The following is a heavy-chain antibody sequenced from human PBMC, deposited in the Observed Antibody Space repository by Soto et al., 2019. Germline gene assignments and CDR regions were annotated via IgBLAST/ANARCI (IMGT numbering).Heavy chain of an antibody. CDR3: ARCRYSYGYDFDS. D-gene: IGHD5-18*01. V-gene: IGHV3-48*02. Sequence: DVQLVESGGGLVQPGGSLRLSCAASGFTFSNYGMSWVRQAPGKGLEWVSHISGSGTSIYYAGSVKGRFTVSRDIAKNSLFLQMNSLRDEDTAVYYCARCRYSYGYDFDSWGQGTLVTVSS. CDR1: GFTFSNYG. CDR2: ISGSGTSI. J-gene: IGHJ4*02.